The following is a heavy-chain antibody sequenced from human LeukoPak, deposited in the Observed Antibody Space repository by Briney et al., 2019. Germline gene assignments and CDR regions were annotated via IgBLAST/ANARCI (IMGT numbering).Heavy chain of an antibody. CDR2: IYPGDSDT. V-gene: IGHV5-51*01. D-gene: IGHD6-13*01. CDR1: GSSFTSYW. Sequence: GASLQISCKGSGSSFTSYWIGWVRQLPGKGLEWMGIIYPGDSDTSYRSSFQGQVTISADKSNSTAYLQWSSLKASDTAMYYCARFGAGSSWPPHYYFDYWGQGTLVTVSS. J-gene: IGHJ4*02. CDR3: ARFGAGSSWPPHYYFDY.